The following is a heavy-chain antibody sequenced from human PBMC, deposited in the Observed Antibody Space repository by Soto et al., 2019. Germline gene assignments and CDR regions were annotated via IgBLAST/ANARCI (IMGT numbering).Heavy chain of an antibody. D-gene: IGHD6-13*01. J-gene: IGHJ5*02. V-gene: IGHV3-21*01. Sequence: GSLRLSCAASGFTFRSFTMNWVRQAPGKGLVWVSTISSNSAYIYYTDALSGRFTISRDNAKNSLHLQMNSLRAEDTAVYYCTRDASRDSSARGWFDPWGPGTLVTVYS. CDR1: GFTFRSFT. CDR3: TRDASRDSSARGWFDP. CDR2: ISSNSAYI.